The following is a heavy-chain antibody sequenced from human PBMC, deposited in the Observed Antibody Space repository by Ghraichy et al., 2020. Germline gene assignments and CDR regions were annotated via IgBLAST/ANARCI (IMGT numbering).Heavy chain of an antibody. D-gene: IGHD3-9*01. J-gene: IGHJ3*02. CDR1: GGSFSGYY. CDR2: INHSGST. V-gene: IGHV4-34*01. CDR3: ARALVLRYFDWSYSPDAFDI. Sequence: SETLSLTCAVYGGSFSGYYWSWIRQPPGKGLEWIGEINHSGSTNYNPSLKSRVTISVDTSKNQFSLKLSSVTAAATAVYYCARALVLRYFDWSYSPDAFDIWGQGTMVTVSS.